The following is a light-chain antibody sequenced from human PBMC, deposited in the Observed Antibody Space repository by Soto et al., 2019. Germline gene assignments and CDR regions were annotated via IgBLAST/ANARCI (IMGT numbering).Light chain of an antibody. V-gene: IGKV3-15*01. Sequence: EIVLTQSPATLSASPGARATLSCRASQSVNQKLGWYQQKPGQAPRLLIYVASYRATGIPARLSGSGSGTEYTLTISNLQAEDFAVYYCQQFTSWPHTFGQGTKVDIK. J-gene: IGKJ2*01. CDR1: QSVNQK. CDR2: VAS. CDR3: QQFTSWPHT.